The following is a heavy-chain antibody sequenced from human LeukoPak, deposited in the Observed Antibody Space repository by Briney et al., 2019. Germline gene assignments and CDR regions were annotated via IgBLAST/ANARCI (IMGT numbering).Heavy chain of an antibody. V-gene: IGHV4-30-4*08. D-gene: IGHD3-22*01. CDR1: GGSISSGDYF. CDR3: ARDPHYHDRSGSFV. J-gene: IGHJ3*01. Sequence: SQTLSLTCTVSGGSISSGDYFWSWIRQPPGKGLEWIGYIYYSGSAYYNPSLKSRVTISVDTSKNQFSLKLSPVTAADTAVYYCARDPHYHDRSGSFVWGQGKMVTVSS. CDR2: IYYSGSA.